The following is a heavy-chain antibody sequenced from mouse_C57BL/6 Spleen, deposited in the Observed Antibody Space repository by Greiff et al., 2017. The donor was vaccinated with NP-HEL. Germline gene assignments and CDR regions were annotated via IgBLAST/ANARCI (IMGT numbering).Heavy chain of an antibody. V-gene: IGHV5-12*01. D-gene: IGHD1-1*01. Sequence: EVKLVESGGGLVQPGGSLKLSCAASGFTFSDYYMYWVRQTPEKRLEWVAYISNGGGSTYYPDTVKGRFTISRDNAKITLYLQMSRLKSEDTAMYYCARHVVATGFDYWGQGTTLTVSS. CDR2: ISNGGGST. CDR3: ARHVVATGFDY. J-gene: IGHJ2*01. CDR1: GFTFSDYY.